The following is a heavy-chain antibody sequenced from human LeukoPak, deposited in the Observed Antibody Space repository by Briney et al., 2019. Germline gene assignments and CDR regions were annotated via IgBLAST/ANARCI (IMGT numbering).Heavy chain of an antibody. V-gene: IGHV3-48*03. J-gene: IGHJ4*02. D-gene: IGHD3-3*01. Sequence: GGSLRLSCAASGFTFSSYEMNWVRQAPGKGLEWISYISSGGSTIYYTDSVKGRFTISRDNAKNSLYLQMNSLRAEDTAVYYCARSITIFGVVISHYYFDYWGQGTLVTVSS. CDR3: ARSITIFGVVISHYYFDY. CDR2: ISSGGSTI. CDR1: GFTFSSYE.